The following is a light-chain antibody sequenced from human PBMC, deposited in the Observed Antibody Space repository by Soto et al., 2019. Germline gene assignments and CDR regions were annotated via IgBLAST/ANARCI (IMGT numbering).Light chain of an antibody. V-gene: IGLV1-51*02. CDR2: EDN. CDR1: SSNIENNY. CDR3: ATWDSSLSGGV. J-gene: IGLJ1*01. Sequence: QSVLTQPPSVSAAPGQRVTISCSGSSSNIENNYVSWYRQLPGTAPNLLIYEDNKRPSGIPDRFSGSKSGTSATLGITGLETGDEADYYCATWDSSLSGGVFGTGTMLTVL.